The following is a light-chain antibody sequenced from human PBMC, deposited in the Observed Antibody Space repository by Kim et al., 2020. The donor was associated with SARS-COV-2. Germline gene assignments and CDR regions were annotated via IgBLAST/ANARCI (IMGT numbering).Light chain of an antibody. Sequence: DIQMTQSPSTLSASVGDRVTITCRASQGISNTLAWYQQKPGNAPKLLIYGASNLGSAVPSRFSGSGSGTEFTLTITSLQPDDVAIYYCQQYRIYWTFGQGTKVDIK. CDR3: QQYRIYWT. V-gene: IGKV1-5*01. J-gene: IGKJ1*01. CDR1: QGISNT. CDR2: GAS.